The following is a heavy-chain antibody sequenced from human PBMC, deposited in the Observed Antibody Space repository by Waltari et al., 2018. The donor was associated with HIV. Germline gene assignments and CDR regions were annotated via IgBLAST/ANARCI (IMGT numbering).Heavy chain of an antibody. CDR3: ARGSLLRNWLDP. D-gene: IGHD3-22*01. V-gene: IGHV1-18*01. J-gene: IGHJ5*02. CDR1: GYPFRAYG. Sequence: QIHLVQSGAEVKKPGASVKVSCKASGYPFRAYGISWVRQAPGQGLEWMGWISGLSEERRNYAQKFQGRVTLSTDTSTTTAYMELRSLRSDDTAIYYCARGSLLRNWLDPWGQGTLVTVSS. CDR2: ISGLSEERR.